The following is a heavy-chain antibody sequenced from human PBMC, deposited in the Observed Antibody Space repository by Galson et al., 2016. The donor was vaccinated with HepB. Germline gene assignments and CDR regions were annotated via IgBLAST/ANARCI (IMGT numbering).Heavy chain of an antibody. CDR2: VYYSGST. CDR1: GGSLSSYY. CDR3: ARNGGNGPAEYFHH. J-gene: IGHJ1*01. V-gene: IGHV4-59*01. D-gene: IGHD4-23*01. Sequence: SETLSLTCTVSGGSLSSYYWSWIRQPPGKGLEWIGFVYYSGSTNFNPSLKSRVTISVDTSKNQFSLNLNSVTAADTAVYYCARNGGNGPAEYFHHWGQGILITVSS.